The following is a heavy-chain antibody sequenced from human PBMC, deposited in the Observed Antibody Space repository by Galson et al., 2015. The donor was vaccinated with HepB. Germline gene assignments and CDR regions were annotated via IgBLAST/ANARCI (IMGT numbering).Heavy chain of an antibody. CDR1: GGTFSSYA. V-gene: IGHV1-69*13. CDR2: IIPIFGTA. J-gene: IGHJ5*02. D-gene: IGHD2-2*02. CDR3: ARACSSTSCYTSRGAWFDP. Sequence: SVKVSCKASGGTFSSYAISWVRQAPGQGLEWMGGIIPIFGTANYAQKFQGRVTITADESTSTAYMELSSLRSEDTAVYYCARACSSTSCYTSRGAWFDPWGQGTLVTVSS.